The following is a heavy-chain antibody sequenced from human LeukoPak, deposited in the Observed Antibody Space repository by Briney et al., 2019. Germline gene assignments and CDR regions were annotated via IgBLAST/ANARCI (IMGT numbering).Heavy chain of an antibody. D-gene: IGHD3-22*01. V-gene: IGHV4-61*08. CDR3: ARVSGYYYDSSGYFDY. CDR2: IYYSGST. J-gene: IGHJ4*02. Sequence: SETLSLTCTVSGGSISSGGYYWSWIRQHPGKGLEWIGYIYYSGSTNYNPSLKSRVTISVDTSKNQFSLKLSSVTAADTAVYYCARVSGYYYDSSGYFDYWGQGTLVTVSS. CDR1: GGSISSGGYY.